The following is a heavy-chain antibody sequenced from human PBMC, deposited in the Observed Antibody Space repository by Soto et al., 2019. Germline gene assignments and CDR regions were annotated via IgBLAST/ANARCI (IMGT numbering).Heavy chain of an antibody. CDR2: ISSSSTI. V-gene: IGHV3-48*01. J-gene: IGHJ3*02. CDR3: ARAGMTTVTTYAFDI. CDR1: GFTFSSYS. D-gene: IGHD4-17*01. Sequence: GGSLRLSCAASGFTFSSYSMNWVRQAPGKGLEWVSYISSSSTIYYADSVKGRFTISRDNAKNSLYLQMNSLRAEDTAVYYCARAGMTTVTTYAFDIWGQGTMVTVSS.